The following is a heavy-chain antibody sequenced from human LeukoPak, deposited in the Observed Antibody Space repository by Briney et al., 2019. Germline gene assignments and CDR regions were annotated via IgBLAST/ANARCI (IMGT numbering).Heavy chain of an antibody. CDR3: ARASYYYDSSGSPNYYFDY. V-gene: IGHV1-46*01. D-gene: IGHD3-22*01. Sequence: ASVKVSCKASGYTFTSYYMHWVRQAPGQGLEWMGIINPSGCSTSYAQKFQGRVTMTRDTSTSTVYMELSSLRSEDTAVYYCARASYYYDSSGSPNYYFDYWGQGTLVTVSS. CDR2: INPSGCST. CDR1: GYTFTSYY. J-gene: IGHJ4*02.